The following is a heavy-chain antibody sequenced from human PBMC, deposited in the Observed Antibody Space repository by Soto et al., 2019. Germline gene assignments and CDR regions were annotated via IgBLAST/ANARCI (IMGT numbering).Heavy chain of an antibody. V-gene: IGHV1-69*06. CDR3: ASPTREWLPPARDYYYGMDV. CDR2: IIPIFGTA. D-gene: IGHD3-3*01. CDR1: GGTFSSYA. J-gene: IGHJ6*02. Sequence: QVQLVQSGAEVKKPGPSVKVSCKASGGTFSSYAISWVRQAPGQGLGWMGGIIPIFGTANYAQKFQGRVTITADKSTSTAYMELSSLRSEDTAVYYCASPTREWLPPARDYYYGMDVWGQGTTVTVSS.